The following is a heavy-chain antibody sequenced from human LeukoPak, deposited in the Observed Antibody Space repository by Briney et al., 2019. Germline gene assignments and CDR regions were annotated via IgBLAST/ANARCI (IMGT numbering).Heavy chain of an antibody. J-gene: IGHJ4*02. Sequence: SVKVSCKASGGTFSGYAISWVRQAPGQGLEWMGGIIPIFGTANYAQKFQGRVTTTADESTSTAYMELSSLRSEDTAVYYCARVRYSDTLTGYYGDGYFDYWGQGTLVTVSS. V-gene: IGHV1-69*01. CDR1: GGTFSGYA. D-gene: IGHD3-9*01. CDR3: ARVRYSDTLTGYYGDGYFDY. CDR2: IIPIFGTA.